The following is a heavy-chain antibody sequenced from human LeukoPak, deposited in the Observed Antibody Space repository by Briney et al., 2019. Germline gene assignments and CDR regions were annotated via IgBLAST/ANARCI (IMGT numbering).Heavy chain of an antibody. CDR3: ARVRYCSSTSCYFFDY. D-gene: IGHD2-2*01. Sequence: ASVKVSCKASGYTFTSYGISWVRQAPGQGLEWMGWISAYNGNTNYAQKLQGRITMTTDTSTSTAYMELRSLRSDDTAVYYCARVRYCSSTSCYFFDYWGQGTLVTVSS. V-gene: IGHV1-18*01. CDR2: ISAYNGNT. J-gene: IGHJ4*02. CDR1: GYTFTSYG.